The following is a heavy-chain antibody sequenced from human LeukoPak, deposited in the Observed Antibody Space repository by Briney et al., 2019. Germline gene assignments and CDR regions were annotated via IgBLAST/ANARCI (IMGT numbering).Heavy chain of an antibody. V-gene: IGHV1-46*01. Sequence: ASVKVSCKASGGTFSSYAISWVRQAPGQGLEWMGIINPSGGSTSYAQKFQGRVTMTRDTSTSTVYMELSSLRSEDTAVYYCARGKRLLWFGELPGNWFDPWGQGTLVTVSS. J-gene: IGHJ5*02. CDR2: INPSGGST. D-gene: IGHD3-10*01. CDR1: GGTFSSYA. CDR3: ARGKRLLWFGELPGNWFDP.